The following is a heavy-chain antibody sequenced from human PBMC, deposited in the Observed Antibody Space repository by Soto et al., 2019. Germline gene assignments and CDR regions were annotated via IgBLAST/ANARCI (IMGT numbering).Heavy chain of an antibody. CDR1: GGTFSSYA. Sequence: QVQLVQSGAEVKKPGSSVKVSCKASGGTFSSYAISWVRQAPGQGLEWMGGIIPIFGTANYAQKFQGRVTITADESTSTAYMELSSLRSDDTAVYYCARDILGYCSSTSCYGALSYWGQGTLVTVSS. V-gene: IGHV1-69*01. J-gene: IGHJ4*02. CDR2: IIPIFGTA. D-gene: IGHD2-2*01. CDR3: ARDILGYCSSTSCYGALSY.